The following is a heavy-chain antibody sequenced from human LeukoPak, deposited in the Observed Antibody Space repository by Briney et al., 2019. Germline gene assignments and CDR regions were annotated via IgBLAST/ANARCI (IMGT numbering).Heavy chain of an antibody. D-gene: IGHD2-2*01. CDR3: ARLRRAIVVPAAPFDY. CDR1: GGSFSGYY. Sequence: PSETLSLTCAVYGGSFSGYYWSWIRQPPGKGLEWIGEINHSGSTNYSPSLKSRVTISVDTSKNQFSLKLSSVTAADTAVYYCARLRRAIVVPAAPFDYWGQGTLVTVSS. V-gene: IGHV4-34*01. J-gene: IGHJ4*02. CDR2: INHSGST.